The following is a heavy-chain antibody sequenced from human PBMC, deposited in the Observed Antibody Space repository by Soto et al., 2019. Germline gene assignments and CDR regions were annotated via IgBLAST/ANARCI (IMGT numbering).Heavy chain of an antibody. CDR3: ARISAIHYYFDY. CDR2: IYYSGST. Sequence: PSETLSLTCTVSGGSISSGDYYWSWIGQPPGKGLEWIGYIYYSGSTYYNPSLKSRVTISVDTSKNQFSLKLSSVTAAHTAVYYCARISAIHYYFDYWGQGTLVTVSS. J-gene: IGHJ4*02. CDR1: GGSISSGDYY. V-gene: IGHV4-30-4*01. D-gene: IGHD2-2*01.